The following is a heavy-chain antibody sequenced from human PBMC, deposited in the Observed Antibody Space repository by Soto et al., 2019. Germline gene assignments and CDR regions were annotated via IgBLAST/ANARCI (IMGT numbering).Heavy chain of an antibody. V-gene: IGHV3-23*01. J-gene: IGHJ3*02. D-gene: IGHD6-19*01. CDR1: GFIFSSYA. CDR2: ISGSGGHT. CDR3: AKCFSVLRDTERFNI. Sequence: GGSLRLSCAASGFIFSSYAMSWVRQAPGKGLEWVSTISGSGGHTYYADSVKGRFTISRDNSKNTLYLQMNSLRAEDTGVYHCAKCFSVLRDTERFNILGQATKFTVPS.